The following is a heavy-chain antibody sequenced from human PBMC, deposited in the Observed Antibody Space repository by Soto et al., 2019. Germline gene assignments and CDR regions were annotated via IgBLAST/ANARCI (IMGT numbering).Heavy chain of an antibody. J-gene: IGHJ4*01. Sequence: GGSLRLSCAASGFTVSSNYMSWVRQAPGKGLEWVSVIYSGGSTYYADSVKGRFTISRDNSKNTLYLQMNSLRAEDTAVYYCARARLRYFDWLSEYYFDYWGQEPWSPSPQ. CDR3: ARARLRYFDWLSEYYFDY. CDR1: GFTVSSNY. D-gene: IGHD3-9*01. V-gene: IGHV3-53*01. CDR2: IYSGGST.